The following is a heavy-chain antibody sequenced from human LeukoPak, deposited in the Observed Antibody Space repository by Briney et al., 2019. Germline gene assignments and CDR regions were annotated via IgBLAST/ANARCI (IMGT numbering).Heavy chain of an antibody. CDR2: VNPSDGTI. Sequence: ASVKVSCKASEYTFTDYYIHWVRQAPGQGLEWMGVVNPSDGTITYAQRFQGRVTTTTDTSTSTVYMALSSLTSEDTAVYYCARPRTANYYYYALDVWGQGTTVTVSS. V-gene: IGHV1-46*01. D-gene: IGHD1-1*01. CDR1: EYTFTDYY. J-gene: IGHJ6*02. CDR3: ARPRTANYYYYALDV.